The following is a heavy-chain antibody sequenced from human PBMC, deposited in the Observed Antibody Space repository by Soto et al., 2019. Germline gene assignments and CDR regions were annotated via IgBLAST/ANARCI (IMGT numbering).Heavy chain of an antibody. V-gene: IGHV4-30-4*01. Sequence: SETLSLTCTVSGGSISSGDYYWSWIRQPPGKGLEWIGYIYYSGSTYYNPSLKSRVTISVDTSKNQFSLKLSSVTAADTAVYYCARFCSDISAMALYYYDYWGQGTLVTLSS. J-gene: IGHJ4*02. CDR1: GGSISSGDYY. CDR2: IYYSGST. D-gene: IGHD5-18*01. CDR3: ARFCSDISAMALYYYDY.